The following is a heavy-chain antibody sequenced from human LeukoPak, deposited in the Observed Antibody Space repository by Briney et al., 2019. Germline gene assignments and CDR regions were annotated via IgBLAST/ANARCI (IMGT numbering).Heavy chain of an antibody. Sequence: ASGKVSCKVYGDTLTELSTHWVRQAPGKGLEWMGGFDPEHGEAIYAQTFQGRITMTEDTSTDTACMELSSLTSDDTAVYYCAAEGQRLLGYWGQGTLVTVSS. D-gene: IGHD3-10*01. CDR2: FDPEHGEA. J-gene: IGHJ4*02. V-gene: IGHV1-24*01. CDR3: AAEGQRLLGY. CDR1: GDTLTELS.